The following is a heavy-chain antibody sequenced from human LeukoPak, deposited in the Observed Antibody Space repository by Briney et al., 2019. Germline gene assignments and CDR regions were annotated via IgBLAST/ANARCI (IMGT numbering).Heavy chain of an antibody. CDR1: GYSFTTYW. CDR2: IYPSDSDT. Sequence: GGSLKISCKGSGYSFTTYWIGWVRQMPGKGLEWVGIIYPSDSDTRYSPSFQGQVTISADKSISTAYLQWSSLKASDTAMYYCARRRDDAFDIWGQGTMVTVSS. J-gene: IGHJ3*02. D-gene: IGHD5-24*01. CDR3: ARRRDDAFDI. V-gene: IGHV5-51*01.